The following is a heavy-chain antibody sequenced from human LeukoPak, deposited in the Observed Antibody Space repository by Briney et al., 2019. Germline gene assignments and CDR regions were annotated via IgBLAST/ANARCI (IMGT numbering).Heavy chain of an antibody. Sequence: GGSLRLSCAASGFTFSSYAMHWVRQAPGKGLEWVAVISYDGSNKYYADSVKGRFTISRDNSKNTLYLQMNSLRAEDTAVYYCAKSSMGYYGSGSRINWFDPWGQGTLVTVSS. CDR3: AKSSMGYYGSGSRINWFDP. D-gene: IGHD3-10*01. CDR1: GFTFSSYA. V-gene: IGHV3-30*04. CDR2: ISYDGSNK. J-gene: IGHJ5*02.